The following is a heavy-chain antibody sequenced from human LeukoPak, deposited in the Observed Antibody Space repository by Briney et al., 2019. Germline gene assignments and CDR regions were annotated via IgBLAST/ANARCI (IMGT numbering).Heavy chain of an antibody. CDR2: ISSSSSYI. D-gene: IGHD2-2*01. J-gene: IGHJ4*02. CDR1: GFTVSSNY. V-gene: IGHV3-21*01. CDR3: ARVGCSSTNCYDFDY. Sequence: PGGSLRLSCAASGFTVSSNYMSWVRQAPGKGLDWVSSISSSSSYIYYADSVKGRFTISRDNAKNSLYLQLSSLRAEDTAVYYCARVGCSSTNCYDFDYWGQGTLVTVSS.